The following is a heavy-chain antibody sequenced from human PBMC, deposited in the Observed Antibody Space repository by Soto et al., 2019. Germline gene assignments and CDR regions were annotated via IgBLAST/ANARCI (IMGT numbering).Heavy chain of an antibody. V-gene: IGHV1-3*01. CDR1: GYTFTSYA. Sequence: QVQLVQSGAEVKKPGASVKVSCKASGYTFTSYAMHWVRQAPGQRLEWMGWINAGNGNTKYSQKFQGRVTITRDTSASTAYMELSILRPEDTAVYYCARGIAVAGTGGYYFDYWGQGTLVTVSS. CDR2: INAGNGNT. D-gene: IGHD6-19*01. J-gene: IGHJ4*02. CDR3: ARGIAVAGTGGYYFDY.